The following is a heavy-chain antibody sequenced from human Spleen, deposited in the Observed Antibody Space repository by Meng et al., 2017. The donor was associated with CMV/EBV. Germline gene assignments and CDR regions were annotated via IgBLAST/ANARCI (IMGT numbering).Heavy chain of an antibody. CDR1: GGSISSSNL. Sequence: LTCAVSGGSISSSNLWTWVRQVPGKGLEWIGEIYHSGSTNYNPSLKSRVTISVDTSKNQFSLKLSSVTAADTAVYYCASSWGVVATGSWGQGTLVTVSS. D-gene: IGHD3-22*01. J-gene: IGHJ4*02. V-gene: IGHV4-4*02. CDR2: IYHSGST. CDR3: ASSWGVVATGS.